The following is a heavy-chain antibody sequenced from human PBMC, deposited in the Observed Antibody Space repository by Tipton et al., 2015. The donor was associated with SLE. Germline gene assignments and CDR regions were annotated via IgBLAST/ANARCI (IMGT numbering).Heavy chain of an antibody. D-gene: IGHD3-22*01. CDR2: ISYSGST. J-gene: IGHJ4*02. Sequence: TLSLTCTVSGASISSNIYYWGWIRQPPGKGLEWIGSISYSGSTSYNPSLKSRVTLALDTSKNQFSLRLSSVTAADTAVYYCVSYDRRGYQFDYWGQGTLVTVSS. CDR1: GASISSNIYY. CDR3: VSYDRRGYQFDY. V-gene: IGHV4-39*07.